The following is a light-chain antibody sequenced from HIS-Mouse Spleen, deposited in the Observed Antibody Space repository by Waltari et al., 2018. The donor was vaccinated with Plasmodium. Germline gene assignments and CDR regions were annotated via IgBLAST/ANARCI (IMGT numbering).Light chain of an antibody. J-gene: IGLJ2*01. CDR2: QDR. V-gene: IGLV3-1*01. CDR1: KLGEKY. Sequence: SYELTQPPSVSVSPGQTASITCSGDKLGEKYACWYQQKPGQSPVGVIYQDRKRPSGLHERFSGSNSGNTATLTISGTQAMDESDYYCQAWDSSFVVFGGGTKLTVL. CDR3: QAWDSSFVV.